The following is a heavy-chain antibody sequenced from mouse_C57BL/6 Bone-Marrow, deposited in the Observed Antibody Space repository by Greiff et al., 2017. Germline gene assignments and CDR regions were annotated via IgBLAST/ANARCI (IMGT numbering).Heavy chain of an antibody. V-gene: IGHV5-15*01. D-gene: IGHD1-1*01. CDR1: GFTFSDYG. CDR3: ARRPDYYGSSFYAMDY. Sequence: EVQLQASGGGLVQPGGSLKLSCAASGFTFSDYGMAWVRQAPRKGPEWVAFISNLAYSIYYADTVTGRFTISRENAKNTLYLEMSSLRSEDTAMYYCARRPDYYGSSFYAMDYWGQGTSVTVSS. CDR2: ISNLAYSI. J-gene: IGHJ4*01.